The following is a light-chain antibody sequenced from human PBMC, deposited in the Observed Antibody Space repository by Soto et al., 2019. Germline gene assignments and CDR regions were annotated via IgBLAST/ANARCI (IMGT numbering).Light chain of an antibody. V-gene: IGLV2-14*01. CDR2: DVS. Sequence: QSVLTQPAPVSGSPGQSITISCTGTSRDVGGYNYVSWYQQHPGKAPKLMIYDVSNRPSGVSNRFSGSKSGNTASLTISGLQAEDEADYYCSSYTSSSTRVFGTGTKVTVL. J-gene: IGLJ1*01. CDR3: SSYTSSSTRV. CDR1: SRDVGGYNY.